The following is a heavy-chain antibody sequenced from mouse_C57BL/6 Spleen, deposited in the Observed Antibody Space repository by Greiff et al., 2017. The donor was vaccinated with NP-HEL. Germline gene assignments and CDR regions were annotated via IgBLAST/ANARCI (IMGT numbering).Heavy chain of an antibody. CDR2: ISDGGSYT. CDR1: GFTFSSYA. Sequence: EVMLVESGGGLVKPGGSLKLSCAASGFTFSSYAMSWVRQTPEKRLEWVATISDGGSYTYYPDNVKGRFTISRDNAKNNLYLQMRHLKSEDTAMYYCARDIYDGYYDWYFDVWGTGTTVTVSS. CDR3: ARDIYDGYYDWYFDV. V-gene: IGHV5-4*01. D-gene: IGHD2-3*01. J-gene: IGHJ1*03.